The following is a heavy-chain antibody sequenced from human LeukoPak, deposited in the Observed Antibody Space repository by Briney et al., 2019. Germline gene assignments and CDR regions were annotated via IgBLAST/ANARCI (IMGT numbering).Heavy chain of an antibody. D-gene: IGHD2-2*01. CDR2: ISTSSTTI. V-gene: IGHV3-48*04. CDR1: GFTFSGYS. CDR3: ATSASAYFEY. J-gene: IGHJ4*02. Sequence: GGSLRPSCAASGFTFSGYSMNWVRQAPGKGLEWVSYISTSSTTIYYADSVKGRLTISRDNAKNSLYLQMNSLRAEDTAVYYCATSASAYFEYWGQGTLVTVSS.